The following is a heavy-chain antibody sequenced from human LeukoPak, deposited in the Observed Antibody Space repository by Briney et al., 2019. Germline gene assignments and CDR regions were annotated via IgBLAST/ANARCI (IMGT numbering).Heavy chain of an antibody. CDR2: INPNSGGT. J-gene: IGHJ3*02. CDR1: GYTFTGYY. Sequence: ASVKVSCKASGYTFTGYYMHWVRQAPGQGLEWMGWINPNSGGTNYAQKFQGRVTMTRDTSISTAYMELSRLRSDDTAVYYCARDLPSGSYAFDIWGQGTMVTVSS. CDR3: ARDLPSGSYAFDI. D-gene: IGHD1-26*01. V-gene: IGHV1-2*02.